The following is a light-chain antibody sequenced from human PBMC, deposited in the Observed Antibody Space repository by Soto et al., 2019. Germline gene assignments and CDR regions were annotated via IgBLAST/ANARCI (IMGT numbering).Light chain of an antibody. Sequence: DIQMTQSPSSLSASVGDRVTITCRSSQNILTYLNWYQQRAGEAPRFLIYAASNLQDGVPSRFSGSESGTELTLTISSLQPEDFATYYCQQSYSVPLTFGQGTKLEMK. J-gene: IGKJ2*01. CDR2: AAS. CDR1: QNILTY. V-gene: IGKV1-39*01. CDR3: QQSYSVPLT.